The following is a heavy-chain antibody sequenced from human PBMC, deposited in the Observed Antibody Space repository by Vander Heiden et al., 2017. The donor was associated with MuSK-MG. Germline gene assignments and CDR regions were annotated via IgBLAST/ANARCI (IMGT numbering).Heavy chain of an antibody. Sequence: QVQLVQSGAEVKKPGASLKVSCKASGYTFTGYYMHWVRQAPGQGLEWMGGINPNSGGTNYAQKFQGRVTMTRDTSISTAYMELSRLRSDDTAVYDCASTPRYYYDSSGADAFDIWGQGTMVTVSS. CDR3: ASTPRYYYDSSGADAFDI. CDR2: INPNSGGT. J-gene: IGHJ3*02. V-gene: IGHV1-2*02. CDR1: GYTFTGYY. D-gene: IGHD3-22*01.